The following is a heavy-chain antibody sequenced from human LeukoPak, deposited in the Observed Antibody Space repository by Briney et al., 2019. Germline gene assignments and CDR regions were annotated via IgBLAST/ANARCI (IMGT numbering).Heavy chain of an antibody. CDR3: ARVSEVTLPRGSGYPPFNWFDP. V-gene: IGHV1-46*01. CDR2: INPSGGST. Sequence: ASVKVSCKASGCTFTSYYMHWVRQAPGQGLEWMGIINPSGGSTSYAQKFQGRVTMTRDTSTSTVYMELSSLRSEDTAVYYCARVSEVTLPRGSGYPPFNWFDPWGQGTLVTVSS. D-gene: IGHD3-3*01. J-gene: IGHJ5*02. CDR1: GCTFTSYY.